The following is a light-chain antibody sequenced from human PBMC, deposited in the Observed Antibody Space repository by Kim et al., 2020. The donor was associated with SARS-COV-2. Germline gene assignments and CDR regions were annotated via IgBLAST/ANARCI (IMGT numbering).Light chain of an antibody. J-gene: IGLJ1*01. V-gene: IGLV3-25*03. CDR2: KGT. Sequence: SYELTQPPSVSVSPGQTARIACSGDALPKQYAYWYQQKPGQAPVLVISKGTERPSGIPERFSGSSSGTTVTLTISGVQTEDEADYYCQSSDTTDTYVVFG. CDR1: ALPKQY. CDR3: QSSDTTDTYVV.